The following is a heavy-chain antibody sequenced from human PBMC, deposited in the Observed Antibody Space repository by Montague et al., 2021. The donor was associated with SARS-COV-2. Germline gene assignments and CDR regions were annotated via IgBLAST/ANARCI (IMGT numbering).Heavy chain of an antibody. J-gene: IGHJ3*01. Sequence: SLRLSCAASGFTFSSHYMTWVRQAPGKGLEWVGNIKQDGSEKFYADFVKGRFTISRDNAENEVFLQMNGLRVDDTAVYYCARGAVVLLPTTMDDAFDVWGQGTMVTVSS. CDR1: GFTFSSHY. CDR3: ARGAVVLLPTTMDDAFDV. D-gene: IGHD3-10*01. V-gene: IGHV3-7*05. CDR2: IKQDGSEK.